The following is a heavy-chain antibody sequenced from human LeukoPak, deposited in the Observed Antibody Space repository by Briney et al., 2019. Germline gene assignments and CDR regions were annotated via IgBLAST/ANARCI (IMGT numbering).Heavy chain of an antibody. J-gene: IGHJ4*02. Sequence: GRSLRLSCAASGFTFSSYAMHWVRQAPGKGLEWAAVISYDGSNKYYADSVKGRFTISRDNSKNTLYLQMNSLRAEDTAVYYCARDFYCSSTSCADYWGQGTLVTVSS. CDR3: ARDFYCSSTSCADY. CDR1: GFTFSSYA. D-gene: IGHD2-2*01. V-gene: IGHV3-30*04. CDR2: ISYDGSNK.